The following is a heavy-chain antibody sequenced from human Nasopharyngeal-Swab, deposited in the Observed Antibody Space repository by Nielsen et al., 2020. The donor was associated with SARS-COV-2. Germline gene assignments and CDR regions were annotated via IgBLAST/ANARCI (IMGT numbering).Heavy chain of an antibody. J-gene: IGHJ5*02. D-gene: IGHD2-2*01. CDR3: ARDIVVVPAARGSWFDP. V-gene: IGHV1-46*01. CDR1: GYTFTSYY. CDR2: INPSGGST. Sequence: ASAKVSCKASGYTFTSYYMHCVRQAPGQGLEWMGIINPSGGSTSYAQKFQGRVTMTRDTSTSTVYMELSSLRSEDTAVYYCARDIVVVPAARGSWFDPWGQGTLVTVSS.